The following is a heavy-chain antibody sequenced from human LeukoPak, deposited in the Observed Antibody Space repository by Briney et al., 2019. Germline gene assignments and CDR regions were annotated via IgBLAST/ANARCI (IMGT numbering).Heavy chain of an antibody. V-gene: IGHV3-30*02. D-gene: IGHD1-1*01. Sequence: QAGGSLRLSCAASGFTFSSYGMHWVRQTPGKGLEWMTFIRYDGTDKYYVDSVKGRFTISRDNSKNTLHLQMNSLRVEDTAVYYCAQDQWGGVGLTTTRFNSWGQGTPVIVSS. J-gene: IGHJ5*01. CDR1: GFTFSSYG. CDR3: AQDQWGGVGLTTTRFNS. CDR2: IRYDGTDK.